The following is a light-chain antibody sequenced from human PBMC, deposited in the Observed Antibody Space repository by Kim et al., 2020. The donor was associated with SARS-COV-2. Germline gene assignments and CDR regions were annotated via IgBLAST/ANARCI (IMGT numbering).Light chain of an antibody. CDR3: QAWDSSTVV. J-gene: IGLJ2*01. V-gene: IGLV3-1*01. CDR2: QDT. Sequence: SYELTQPPSVSVSPGQTASITCSGDKLGDKYAYWYQQKPGQSPVLVIYQDTKRPSGIPERLSGSNSGNTATLTIRGTQAMDEADYYCQAWDSSTVVFGGG. CDR1: KLGDKY.